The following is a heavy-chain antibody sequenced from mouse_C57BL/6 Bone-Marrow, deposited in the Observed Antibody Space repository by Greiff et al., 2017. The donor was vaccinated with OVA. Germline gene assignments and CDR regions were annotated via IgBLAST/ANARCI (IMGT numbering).Heavy chain of an antibody. D-gene: IGHD2-4*01. CDR3: ARPAYYDYDYAMDY. V-gene: IGHV5-12*01. Sequence: EVKLMESGGGLVQPGGSLKLSCAASGFTFSDYYMYWVRQTPEKRLEWVAYISNGGGSTYYPDTVKGRFTISRDNAKNTLYLQMSRLKSEDTAMYYCARPAYYDYDYAMDYWGQGTSVTVSS. J-gene: IGHJ4*01. CDR2: ISNGGGST. CDR1: GFTFSDYY.